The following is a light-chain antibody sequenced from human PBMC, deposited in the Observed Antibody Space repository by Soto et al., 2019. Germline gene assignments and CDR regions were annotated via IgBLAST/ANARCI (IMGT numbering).Light chain of an antibody. V-gene: IGLV2-14*01. CDR3: SSYTSSSTPVV. CDR1: SSDVGGYNY. Sequence: QSVLTQPASVSGSPGQSITISCTGTSSDVGGYNYVSWYQQHPGKAPKLMIYDVSNRPSGVSNRFSGSKSGNTASLTISGLQAEDEADYYCSSYTSSSTPVVLGGGTKVNVL. CDR2: DVS. J-gene: IGLJ2*01.